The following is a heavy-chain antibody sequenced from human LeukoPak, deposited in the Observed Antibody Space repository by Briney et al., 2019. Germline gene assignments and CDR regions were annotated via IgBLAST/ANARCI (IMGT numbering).Heavy chain of an antibody. CDR3: ARVMSYDILTGYYSLDY. CDR1: GYTFTSYA. J-gene: IGHJ4*02. Sequence: ASVKVSCKASGYTFTSYAMNWVRQAPGQGLEWMGWINTNTGNPTYAQGFTGRFVFSLDTSVSTAYLQISSLKAEDTAVYYCARVMSYDILTGYYSLDYWGQGTLVTVSS. V-gene: IGHV7-4-1*02. D-gene: IGHD3-9*01. CDR2: INTNTGNP.